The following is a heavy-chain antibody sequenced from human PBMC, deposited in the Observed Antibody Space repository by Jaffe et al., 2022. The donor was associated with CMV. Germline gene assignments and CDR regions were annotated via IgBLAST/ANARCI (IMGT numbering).Heavy chain of an antibody. CDR1: GFTFSSYS. CDR3: ARDPGSYYDSSGYQFDY. Sequence: EVQLVESGGGLVKPGGSLRLSCAASGFTFSSYSMNWVRQAPGKGLEWVSSISSSSSYIYYADSVKGRFTISRDNAKNSLYLQMNSLRAEDTAVYYCARDPGSYYDSSGYQFDYWGQGTLVTVSS. CDR2: ISSSSSYI. D-gene: IGHD3-22*01. J-gene: IGHJ4*02. V-gene: IGHV3-21*01.